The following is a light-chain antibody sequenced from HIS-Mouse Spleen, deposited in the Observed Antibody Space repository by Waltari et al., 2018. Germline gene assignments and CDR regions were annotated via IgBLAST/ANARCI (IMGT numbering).Light chain of an antibody. Sequence: QSALTQPASVSGSPGQSITISCTGTSSDVGSYNLVSWYQQHPGKAPKLMIYEGSKRPSGVSNRFSGSKSGNTASWTISGLQAEDEADYYCCSYAGSSTFVVFGGGTKLTVL. V-gene: IGLV2-23*01. CDR1: SSDVGSYNL. CDR2: EGS. J-gene: IGLJ2*01. CDR3: CSYAGSSTFVV.